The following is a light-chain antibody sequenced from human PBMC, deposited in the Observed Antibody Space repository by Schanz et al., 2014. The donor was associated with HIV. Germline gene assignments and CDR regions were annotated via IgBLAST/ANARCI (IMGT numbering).Light chain of an antibody. J-gene: IGLJ3*02. CDR3: AAWDDRLNGWV. Sequence: QSVLTQPPSASGTPGQRVTISCSGSSSNIGSNTVNWYQQLPGTAPRLLIYSNNQRPSGVPDRFSGSKSGTSASLAISGLQSDDEGDYYCAAWDDRLNGWVFSGGTKVTVL. CDR1: SSNIGSNT. V-gene: IGLV1-44*01. CDR2: SNN.